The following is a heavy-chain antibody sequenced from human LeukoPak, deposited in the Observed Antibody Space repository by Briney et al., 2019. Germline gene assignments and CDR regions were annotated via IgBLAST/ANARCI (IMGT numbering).Heavy chain of an antibody. J-gene: IGHJ6*03. CDR3: AREGKGFYHYYYYMDV. CDR1: GFTFSSYS. CDR2: ISSSSSTI. D-gene: IGHD3-16*02. Sequence: GGSLRLSCAASGFTFSSYSMNWVRQAPGKGLEWVSYISSSSSTIYYADSVKGRFTISRDNSKNTLYLQMGSLRAEDMAVYYCAREGKGFYHYYYYMDVWGKGTTVTVSS. V-gene: IGHV3-48*01.